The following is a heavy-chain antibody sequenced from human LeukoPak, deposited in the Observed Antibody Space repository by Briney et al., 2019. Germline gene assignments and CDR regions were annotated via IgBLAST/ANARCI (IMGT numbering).Heavy chain of an antibody. CDR3: ARALYDYGDYFPLAGSYYFDY. Sequence: GGALTLPHPASRFTLRRYWLSEVRQAPAKELKGVANIKQEGSEKYYVDSVKGRFTISRDNAKNSLYLQMNSLRAEDTAVYYCARALYDYGDYFPLAGSYYFDYWGQGTLVTVSS. V-gene: IGHV3-7*01. CDR2: IKQEGSEK. CDR1: RFTLRRYW. D-gene: IGHD4-17*01. J-gene: IGHJ4*02.